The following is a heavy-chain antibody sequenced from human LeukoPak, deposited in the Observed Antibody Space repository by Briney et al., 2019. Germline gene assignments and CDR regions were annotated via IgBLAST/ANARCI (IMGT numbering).Heavy chain of an antibody. CDR3: ARGRGSGSFLIDY. V-gene: IGHV3-30*04. CDR1: GFTFSEYA. CDR2: ISYDGSWM. Sequence: GGSLRLSCAASGFTFSEYAMHWVRQAPGKGLEWVAVISYDGSWMYYADSVKGRFTVSRDNSKSTLYLQMDSPRVEDTAVNFCARGRGSGSFLIDYWGQGTLVTVSS. J-gene: IGHJ4*02. D-gene: IGHD3-10*01.